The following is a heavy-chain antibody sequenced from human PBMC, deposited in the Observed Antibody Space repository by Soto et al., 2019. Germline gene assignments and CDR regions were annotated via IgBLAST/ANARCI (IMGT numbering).Heavy chain of an antibody. CDR3: AGDGVRNGAYNGWLDP. J-gene: IGHJ5*02. CDR1: GFSFSSYW. V-gene: IGHV3-7*03. CDR2: IKQDAREK. Sequence: EVQLVESGGGLVQPGGSLRLSCAASGFSFSSYWMTWVRQAPGKVLEWVANIKQDAREKYYVASVKGRFTISRDNGKNLLYLQMDSLTADDTAVYYCAGDGVRNGAYNGWLDPWGQGTLVTVSS. D-gene: IGHD3-16*01.